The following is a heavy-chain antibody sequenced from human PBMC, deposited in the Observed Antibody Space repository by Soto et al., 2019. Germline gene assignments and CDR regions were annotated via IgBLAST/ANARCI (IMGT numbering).Heavy chain of an antibody. CDR3: ASTYSASWYWFDP. V-gene: IGHV2-26*04. J-gene: IGHJ5*02. CDR2: IFSNDEK. D-gene: IGHD6-13*01. Sequence: QVTVKESGPVLVKPTETLTLTCTVSGFSLSNAGLGVSWIRQPPGKALEWLAHIFSNDEKSYSTSLKSRLTTSXHXXKSQVVLTMTNMDPVDTATYYCASTYSASWYWFDPWGQGTLVTVSS. CDR1: GFSLSNAGLG.